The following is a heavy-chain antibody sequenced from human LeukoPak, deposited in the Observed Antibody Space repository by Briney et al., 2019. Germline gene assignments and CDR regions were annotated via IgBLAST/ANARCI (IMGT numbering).Heavy chain of an antibody. Sequence: GGSLRHSCAASGFTFSSYWMSWVRQAPGKGLEWVANIKQDGSEKNYVDSVKGRFTISRDNAKNSLELQMNSLRDEDTAAYYCARAGGYASSWAYWGQGTLATVSS. CDR2: IKQDGSEK. CDR3: ARAGGYASSWAY. D-gene: IGHD5-12*01. CDR1: GFTFSSYW. J-gene: IGHJ4*02. V-gene: IGHV3-7*01.